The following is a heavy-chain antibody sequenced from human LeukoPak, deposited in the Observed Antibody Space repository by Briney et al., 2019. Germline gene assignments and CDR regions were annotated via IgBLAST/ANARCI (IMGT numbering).Heavy chain of an antibody. J-gene: IGHJ4*02. D-gene: IGHD6-6*01. Sequence: GGSLRLSCAASGFTFSSYAMSWVRQAPGKGLEGVSAISGSGGSTYYADSVKGRFTISRDNSKNTLYLQMNSLRAEDTAVYYCTKRGSSSRSIKGFIDYWGQGTLVTVSS. CDR1: GFTFSSYA. CDR3: TKRGSSSRSIKGFIDY. CDR2: ISGSGGST. V-gene: IGHV3-23*01.